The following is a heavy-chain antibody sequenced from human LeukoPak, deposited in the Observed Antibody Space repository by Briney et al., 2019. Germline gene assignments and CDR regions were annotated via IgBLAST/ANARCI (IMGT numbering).Heavy chain of an antibody. D-gene: IGHD5-24*01. J-gene: IGHJ3*02. CDR3: VRRMATVTDAFDI. CDR1: GGSLTSHF. CDR2: VFHSGTT. Sequence: PSETLSLTCNVSGGSLTSHFWSWLRQTPGKGLEWIGYVFHSGTTNYSPSLKSRVTISLDTSKKQFYLRLASVTAADTAVYYCVRRMATVTDAFDIWGRGTMVSVSS. V-gene: IGHV4-59*08.